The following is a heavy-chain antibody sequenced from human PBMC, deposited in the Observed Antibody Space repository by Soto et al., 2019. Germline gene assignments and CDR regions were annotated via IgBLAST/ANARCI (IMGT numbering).Heavy chain of an antibody. CDR2: IKQDGSEK. D-gene: IGHD2-15*01. CDR3: ARDLLGYCSGGSCYSGNYYYYYMDV. Sequence: GGSLRLSCAASGFTFSSYWMSWVRQAPGKGLEWVANIKQDGSEKYYVDSVKGRFTISRDNAKNSLYLQMNSLRAEDTAVYYCARDLLGYCSGGSCYSGNYYYYYMDVWGKGTTVTVSS. J-gene: IGHJ6*03. CDR1: GFTFSSYW. V-gene: IGHV3-7*01.